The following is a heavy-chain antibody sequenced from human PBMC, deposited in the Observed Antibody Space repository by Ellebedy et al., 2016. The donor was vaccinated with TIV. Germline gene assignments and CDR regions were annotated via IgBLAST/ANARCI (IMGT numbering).Heavy chain of an antibody. V-gene: IGHV4-4*02. CDR3: ARAPTASPVDYYYHGMDV. Sequence: GSLRLSXAVSGGSISSSNWWSWVRQPPGKGLEWIGEIYHSGSTNYNPSLKSRVTISVDKSKNQFSLKLSSVTAADTAVYYCARAPTASPVDYYYHGMDVWGQGTTVTVSS. D-gene: IGHD4-23*01. CDR2: IYHSGST. CDR1: GGSISSSNW. J-gene: IGHJ6*02.